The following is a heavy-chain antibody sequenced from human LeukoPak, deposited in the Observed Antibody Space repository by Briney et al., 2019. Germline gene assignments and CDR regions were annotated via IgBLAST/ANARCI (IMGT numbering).Heavy chain of an antibody. V-gene: IGHV1-46*01. Sequence: GASVKVSCKASGYTFTSYYMHWVRQAPGQGLEWMGIINPSGGSTSYAQKFQGRVTMTRDMSTSTVYMELSSLRSEDTAVYYCARGGEVATTLYYYHMDVWGKGTTVTVSS. D-gene: IGHD5-12*01. CDR3: ARGGEVATTLYYYHMDV. CDR2: INPSGGST. CDR1: GYTFTSYY. J-gene: IGHJ6*03.